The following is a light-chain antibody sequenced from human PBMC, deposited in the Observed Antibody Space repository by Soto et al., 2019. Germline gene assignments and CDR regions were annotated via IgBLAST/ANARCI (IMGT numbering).Light chain of an antibody. CDR1: QSISNY. CDR2: AAS. V-gene: IGKV1-27*01. Sequence: DIAMTQSPSSLSASVEDRVTITCRASQSISNYLAWYQQKPGKVPKLLIYAASTLQSGVPSRFSGSGSGTDFTLTISSLQPEDVATYYCQKYNSAPRTFGQGTKVEIK. CDR3: QKYNSAPRT. J-gene: IGKJ1*01.